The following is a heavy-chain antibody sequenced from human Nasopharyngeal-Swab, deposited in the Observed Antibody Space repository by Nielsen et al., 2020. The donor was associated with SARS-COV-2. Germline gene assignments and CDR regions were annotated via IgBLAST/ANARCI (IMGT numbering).Heavy chain of an antibody. D-gene: IGHD3-10*01. CDR3: ERDRPYYYGSGSHGGDY. J-gene: IGHJ4*02. V-gene: IGHV3-30*03. CDR2: ISYDGSNK. CDR1: GFTFSSYC. Sequence: SLNISCASSGFTFSSYCMPWVRHAPGKGLEWVAVISYDGSNKYYAYSVTGRFTISRDNSKNTLYLQMNTPRPEDTAVYYCERDRPYYYGSGSHGGDYWGQGTLVTVSS.